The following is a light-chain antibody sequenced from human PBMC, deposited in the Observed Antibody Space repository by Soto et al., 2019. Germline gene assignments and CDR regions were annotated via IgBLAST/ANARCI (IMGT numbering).Light chain of an antibody. Sequence: DFQMTQSPSTLSASVGDRVTITCWASQNINNWVAWYQQKPGKAPKFLIYDASTLQRGVSSRFSGSGFGTEFSLTINSLQPDDSGSYYCQHTRTFGQGTKVEVK. V-gene: IGKV1-5*01. J-gene: IGKJ1*01. CDR2: DAS. CDR3: QHTRT. CDR1: QNINNW.